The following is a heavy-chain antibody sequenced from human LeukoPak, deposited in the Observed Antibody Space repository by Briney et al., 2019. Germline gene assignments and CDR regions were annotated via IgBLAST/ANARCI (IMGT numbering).Heavy chain of an antibody. CDR3: ARGGVQLWYADY. Sequence: GRSLRLSCAAAGFTFSSYGVHWVRQAPGKGLEWVAVIWYDGSNKYYADSVKGRFTISRDNSKTTLYLQMNSLRGEDTAVYVCARGGVQLWYADYWGQGTLVTVSS. D-gene: IGHD5-18*01. J-gene: IGHJ4*02. CDR1: GFTFSSYG. V-gene: IGHV3-33*01. CDR2: IWYDGSNK.